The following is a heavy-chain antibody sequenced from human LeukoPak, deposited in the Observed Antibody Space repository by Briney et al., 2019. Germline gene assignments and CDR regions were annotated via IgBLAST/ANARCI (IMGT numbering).Heavy chain of an antibody. CDR1: GFTFSSYA. CDR2: ISGSGGST. D-gene: IGHD5-18*01. V-gene: IGHV3-23*01. J-gene: IGHJ4*02. Sequence: GGSLRLSCAASGFTFSSYAMSWVRQAPGKGLEWVSGISGSGGSTYYADSAKGRFTISRDNSRNTLYLQMNSLRADDTAVYYCAKSSGYSYGYYFDYWGQGTLVTVSS. CDR3: AKSSGYSYGYYFDY.